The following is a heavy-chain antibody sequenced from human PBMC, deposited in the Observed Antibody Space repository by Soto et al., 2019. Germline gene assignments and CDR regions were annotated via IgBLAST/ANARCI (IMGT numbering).Heavy chain of an antibody. CDR3: AYGAIPPQFDY. J-gene: IGHJ4*02. V-gene: IGHV4-34*01. D-gene: IGHD2-21*01. Sequence: SETLSLTCAVYGGSFSGYYWSWIRQPPGKGLEWIGEINHSGSTNYNPSLKSRVTISVDTSKNQFSLKLSSVTAADTAVYYCAYGAIPPQFDYWGQGTLVTVSS. CDR2: INHSGST. CDR1: GGSFSGYY.